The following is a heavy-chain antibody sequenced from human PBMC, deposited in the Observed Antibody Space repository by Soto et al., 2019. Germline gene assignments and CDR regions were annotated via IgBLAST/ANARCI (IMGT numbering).Heavy chain of an antibody. V-gene: IGHV3-11*01. J-gene: IGHJ4*01. Sequence: PGGSLRLSCAASGFTFSDFYMSWIRQAPGTGLEWVSYISSGGSTIYYADSVKGRFTISRDNAKNSLFLQMNSLRAEGTAVYYCASDSGYDFSVGYWGHGTLVTVSS. CDR2: ISSGGSTI. D-gene: IGHD5-12*01. CDR3: ASDSGYDFSVGY. CDR1: GFTFSDFY.